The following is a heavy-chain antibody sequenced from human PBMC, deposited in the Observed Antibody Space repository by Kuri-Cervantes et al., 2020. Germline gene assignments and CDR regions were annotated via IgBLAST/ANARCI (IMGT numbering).Heavy chain of an antibody. CDR3: ARAGNSSGYYYHFDY. CDR2: ISSSSSYI. CDR1: GFTFSSYS. J-gene: IGHJ4*02. V-gene: IGHV3-21*01. D-gene: IGHD3-22*01. Sequence: ETLSLTCAASGFTFSSYSMNWVRQAPGKGLEWVSSISSSSSYIYYADSVKGRFTISRDNAKNSLYLQMNSLRAEDTAVYYCARAGNSSGYYYHFDYWGQGTLVTVSS.